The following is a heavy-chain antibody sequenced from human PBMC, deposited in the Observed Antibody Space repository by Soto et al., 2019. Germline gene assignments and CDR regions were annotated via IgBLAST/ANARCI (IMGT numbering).Heavy chain of an antibody. V-gene: IGHV3-23*01. CDR2: ISGSGGST. Sequence: EVQLLESGGGLVQPGGSLRLSCAASGFTFSSYAMSWVRQAPGKGLEWVSAISGSGGSTYYADSVKGRLTISRDNSKNPLDLQMNSLRAEDTAVYYCAKNPNVRYFDWGQIDSWGQGPLVTVSS. J-gene: IGHJ4*02. CDR1: GFTFSSYA. D-gene: IGHD3-9*01. CDR3: AKNPNVRYFDWGQIDS.